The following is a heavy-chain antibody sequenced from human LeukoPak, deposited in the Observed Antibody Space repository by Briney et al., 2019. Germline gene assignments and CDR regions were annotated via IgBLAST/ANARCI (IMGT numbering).Heavy chain of an antibody. J-gene: IGHJ4*02. CDR1: GFTFGEYA. CDR2: IRNLAYGGTT. V-gene: IGHV3-49*03. D-gene: IGHD2/OR15-2a*01. CDR3: SRPFAPIGPHYFDY. Sequence: GGSLRLSCTTSGFTFGEYAISWFRQALGKGLEWVGFIRNLAYGGTTNYAASVGGRFTISRDESKSIAYLHMNSLKTDDTAVYYCSRPFAPIGPHYFDYWGQGTPVTVSS.